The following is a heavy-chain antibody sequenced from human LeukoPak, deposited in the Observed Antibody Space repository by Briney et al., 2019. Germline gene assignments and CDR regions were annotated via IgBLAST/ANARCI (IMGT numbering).Heavy chain of an antibody. CDR1: GFTFSNYA. CDR2: ITGSGGIT. CDR3: AKWGNYDVLTGYYDPDY. D-gene: IGHD3-9*01. V-gene: IGHV3-23*01. Sequence: GASLRLSCVASGFTFSNYAMSWVRQAPGKGLEWVSAITGSGGITYYADSVKGRFTISRDNSKNTLYLQMNSLRAEDTAVYYCAKWGNYDVLTGYYDPDYWGQGTLVTVSS. J-gene: IGHJ4*02.